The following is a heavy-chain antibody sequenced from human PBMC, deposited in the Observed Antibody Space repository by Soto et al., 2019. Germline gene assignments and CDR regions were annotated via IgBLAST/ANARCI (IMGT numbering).Heavy chain of an antibody. CDR1: GGSISSGGYS. Sequence: QLQLQEYGSGLVKPSQTLSLTCAVSGGSISSGGYSWSWIRQPPGKGLEWIGYIYHSGSTYYNPSLNSRGTISVDRSKNQFSLKLRSVTAADTAVYYCARTESGTFDPWGQGTPVTVSS. CDR3: ARTESGTFDP. V-gene: IGHV4-30-2*01. D-gene: IGHD1-7*01. J-gene: IGHJ5*02. CDR2: IYHSGST.